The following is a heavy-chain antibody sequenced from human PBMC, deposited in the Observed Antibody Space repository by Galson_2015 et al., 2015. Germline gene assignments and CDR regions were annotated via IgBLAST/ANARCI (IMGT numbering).Heavy chain of an antibody. CDR2: ISYDGSNK. Sequence: SLRLSCAASGFTFSSYGMHWVRQAPGKGLEWVAVISYDGSNKYYADSVKGRFTISRDNSKNTLYLQMNSLRAEDTAVYYCALGRDGYNYWAGHAFDIWGQGTMVTVSS. D-gene: IGHD5-24*01. CDR1: GFTFSSYG. J-gene: IGHJ3*02. V-gene: IGHV3-30*03. CDR3: ALGRDGYNYWAGHAFDI.